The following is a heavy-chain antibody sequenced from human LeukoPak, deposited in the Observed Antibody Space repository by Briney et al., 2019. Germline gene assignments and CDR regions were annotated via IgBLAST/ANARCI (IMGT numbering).Heavy chain of an antibody. J-gene: IGHJ4*02. CDR2: ISYDGSNK. CDR1: GFTFSSYG. V-gene: IGHV3-30*18. CDR3: AKLVIGGDPALDY. Sequence: GRSLRLSCAASGFTFSSYGMHWVRQAPGKGLEWVAVISYDGSNKYYADSVKGRFTISRDNSKNTLYLQMNSLRAEDTAVYYCAKLVIGGDPALDYWGQGTLVTVSS. D-gene: IGHD2-21*02.